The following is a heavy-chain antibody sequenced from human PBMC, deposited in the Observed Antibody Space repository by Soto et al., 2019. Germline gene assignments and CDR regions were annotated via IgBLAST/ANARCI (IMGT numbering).Heavy chain of an antibody. CDR2: IIPIFGTA. J-gene: IGHJ6*02. Sequence: QVQLVQSGAEVKKPGSSVKVSCKASGGTFSSYAISWVRQAPGQGLEWMGGIIPIFGTANYAQKFQGRVTITADESTSTGYLELSSLRSEDTAVYYCAKEMATTRNYYYGMDVWGQGTTVTVSS. CDR1: GGTFSSYA. D-gene: IGHD1-1*01. V-gene: IGHV1-69*12. CDR3: AKEMATTRNYYYGMDV.